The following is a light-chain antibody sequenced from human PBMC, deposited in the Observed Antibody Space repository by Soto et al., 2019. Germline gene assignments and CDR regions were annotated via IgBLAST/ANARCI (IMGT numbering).Light chain of an antibody. CDR2: AAS. V-gene: IGKV1-39*01. J-gene: IGKJ5*01. Sequence: DIQMTQSPSSLSASVGDRVTITCRASQSIRNYLNWYQQKPGKAPKLLIYAASSLQSGVPSRFSGSGSGTDFTLTISSLQPEDFATYYCQQSYSTPRNTFGQGTRLEIK. CDR3: QQSYSTPRNT. CDR1: QSIRNY.